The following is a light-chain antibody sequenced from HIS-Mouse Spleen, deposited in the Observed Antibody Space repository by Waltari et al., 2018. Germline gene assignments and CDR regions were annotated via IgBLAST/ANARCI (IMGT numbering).Light chain of an antibody. CDR1: NLRSNS. J-gene: IGLJ2*01. V-gene: IGLV3-21*03. CDR3: QVWDSSSDHVV. CDR2: DDS. Sequence: SYVLTQPPSVSVAPGTTARITCGGTNLRSNSVHWYQQKPGQAPVRVVYDDSDRPSGSPERFSGSNSGNTATLTISRVEAGDEADYYCQVWDSSSDHVVFGGGTKLTVL.